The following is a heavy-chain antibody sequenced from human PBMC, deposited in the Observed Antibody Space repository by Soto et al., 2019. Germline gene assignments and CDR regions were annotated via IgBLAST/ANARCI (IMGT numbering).Heavy chain of an antibody. Sequence: ASVKVSCKASGYTFTSYAMHWVRQAPGQRLEWMGWISAYNGNTNYAQKLQGRVTMTTDTSTSTAYMELRSLRSDDTAVYYCARAHDFWSDSWGQGTLVTVSS. CDR2: ISAYNGNT. D-gene: IGHD3-3*01. V-gene: IGHV1-18*01. J-gene: IGHJ5*02. CDR1: GYTFTSYA. CDR3: ARAHDFWSDS.